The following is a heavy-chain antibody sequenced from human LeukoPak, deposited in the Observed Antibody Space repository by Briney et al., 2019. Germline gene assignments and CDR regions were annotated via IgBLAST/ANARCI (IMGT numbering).Heavy chain of an antibody. CDR1: GYSISSGYY. CDR2: IYHSGST. J-gene: IGHJ4*02. D-gene: IGHD5-24*01. V-gene: IGHV4-38-2*02. Sequence: SETLSLTCAVSGYSISSGYYWGWIRQPPGKGLEWIGSIYHSGSTYYNPSLKSRVTISVDTSKNQFSLKLSSVTAADTAVYYCARDGTPYNPLYFDYWGQGTLVTVSS. CDR3: ARDGTPYNPLYFDY.